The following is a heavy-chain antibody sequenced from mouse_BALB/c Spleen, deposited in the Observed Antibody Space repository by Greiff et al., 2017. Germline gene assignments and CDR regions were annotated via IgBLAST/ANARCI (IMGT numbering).Heavy chain of an antibody. Sequence: EVNVVESGGGLVQPGGSRKLSCAASGFTFSSFGMHWVRQAPEKGLEWVAYISSGSSTIYYADTVKGRFTISRDNPKNTLFLQMTSLRSEDTAMYYCASYSNYVWFAYWGQGTLVTVSA. CDR2: ISSGSSTI. V-gene: IGHV5-17*02. D-gene: IGHD2-5*01. CDR1: GFTFSSFG. CDR3: ASYSNYVWFAY. J-gene: IGHJ3*01.